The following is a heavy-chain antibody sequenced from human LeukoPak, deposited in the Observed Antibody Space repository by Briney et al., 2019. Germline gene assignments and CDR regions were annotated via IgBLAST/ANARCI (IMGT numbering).Heavy chain of an antibody. D-gene: IGHD3-16*01. V-gene: IGHV3-48*03. CDR3: ARARLTDYVWGRRTFDI. J-gene: IGHJ3*02. CDR1: GFTFSSYE. Sequence: PGGSLRRACAVSGFTFSSYELNWVRQAPGKGLEWVSYISSSGSTIYYADSVKGRFTISRDNAKKSLYLQMNSLRAEDTAVYYCARARLTDYVWGRRTFDIWGQGTMVTISS. CDR2: ISSSGSTI.